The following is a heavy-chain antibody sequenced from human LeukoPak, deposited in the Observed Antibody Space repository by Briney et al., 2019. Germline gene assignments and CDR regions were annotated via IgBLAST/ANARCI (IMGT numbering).Heavy chain of an antibody. CDR1: GVSISSTSYY. Sequence: SETLSLTCTVSGVSISSTSYYWGWIRQPPGKGLEWIGSIYYSGITYYNPSLKSRVTISVDTSKNQFSLKLSSVTAADTAVYYCARLSGNSWFDYWGQGTLVTVSS. CDR3: ARLSGNSWFDY. CDR2: IYYSGIT. D-gene: IGHD2-2*01. J-gene: IGHJ4*02. V-gene: IGHV4-39*01.